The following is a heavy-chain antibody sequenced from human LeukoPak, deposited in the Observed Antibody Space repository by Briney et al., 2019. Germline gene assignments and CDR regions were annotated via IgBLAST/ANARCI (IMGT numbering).Heavy chain of an antibody. D-gene: IGHD6-13*01. CDR1: GFTFSSYA. J-gene: IGHJ4*02. Sequence: PGGSLRLSCAASGFTFSSYAMHWVRQAPGKGLEWVAVISYDGSNKYYADSVKGRFTISRDNSKNTLYLQMNSLRAEDTAVYYCAKDRLKLEQYSSSQTGYFDYWGQGTLVTVSS. CDR3: AKDRLKLEQYSSSQTGYFDY. V-gene: IGHV3-30-3*01. CDR2: ISYDGSNK.